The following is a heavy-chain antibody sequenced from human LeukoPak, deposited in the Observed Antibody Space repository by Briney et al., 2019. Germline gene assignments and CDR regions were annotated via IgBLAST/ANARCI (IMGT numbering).Heavy chain of an antibody. CDR2: IYPGDSDT. CDR3: ARIRPFYDSSGYYDGYFDY. J-gene: IGHJ4*02. V-gene: IGHV5-51*01. CDR1: GYSFTSYW. D-gene: IGHD3-22*01. Sequence: GESLKISCKGSGYSFTSYWIGWVRQMPGKGLEWMGIIYPGDSDTRYSPSFQGQVTISADKSISTAYLQWSSLKASDTAMYYCARIRPFYDSSGYYDGYFDYWGQGTQVTVSS.